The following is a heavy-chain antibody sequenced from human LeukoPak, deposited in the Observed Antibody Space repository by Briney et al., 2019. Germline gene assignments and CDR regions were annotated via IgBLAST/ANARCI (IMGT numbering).Heavy chain of an antibody. CDR2: IYYSGST. CDR1: GYSISSSNW. D-gene: IGHD4-17*01. J-gene: IGHJ4*02. CDR3: AREHDYGDSFDY. V-gene: IGHV4-28*03. Sequence: SDTLSLTCAVSGYSISSSNWWGWIRQPPGKGLEWIGYIYYSGSTNYNPSLKSRVTISVDTSKNQFSLKLSSVTAADTAVYYCAREHDYGDSFDYWGQGTLVTVSS.